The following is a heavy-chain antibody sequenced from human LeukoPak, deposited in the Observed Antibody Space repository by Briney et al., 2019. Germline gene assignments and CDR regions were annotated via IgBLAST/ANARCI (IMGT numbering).Heavy chain of an antibody. CDR3: ARLYYDSSGYYQICYFDY. CDR1: GGSISSSSYC. J-gene: IGHJ4*02. CDR2: IYYSGST. Sequence: SGTLCLTCTVSGGSISSSSYCWGWIRQPPGKGLGWIGSIYYSGSTYYNPSLKSRVTISVDTSKNQFSLNLSSVTAADTAVYYWARLYYDSSGYYQICYFDYWGQGTLVTVSS. D-gene: IGHD3-22*01. V-gene: IGHV4-39*01.